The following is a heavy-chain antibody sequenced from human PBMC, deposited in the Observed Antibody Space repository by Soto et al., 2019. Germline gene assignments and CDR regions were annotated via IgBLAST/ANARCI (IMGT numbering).Heavy chain of an antibody. J-gene: IGHJ6*02. Sequence: SVKVSCKASGYTFTRYDISWVRQAPGQGLEWMGRIIPILGIANYAQKFQGRVTITADKSTSTAYMELSSLRSEDTAVYYCARLYTQPSYYGMDVWGQGTTVTVSS. V-gene: IGHV1-69*04. CDR1: GYTFTRYD. D-gene: IGHD2-2*02. CDR3: ARLYTQPSYYGMDV. CDR2: IIPILGIA.